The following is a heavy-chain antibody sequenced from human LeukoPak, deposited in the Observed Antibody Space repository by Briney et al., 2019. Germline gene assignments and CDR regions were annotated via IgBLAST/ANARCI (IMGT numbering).Heavy chain of an antibody. V-gene: IGHV5-51*01. Sequence: PGESLKISCKGSGYSFTTYWIGWVRQMPGKGLEWMGIIYPIDSDTKYSPSFQGQVTISADKSTSTAYLQWTSLKASDTAMYYCARRGEAMDPFDYWGQGTLVTVSS. D-gene: IGHD5-18*01. J-gene: IGHJ4*02. CDR3: ARRGEAMDPFDY. CDR1: GYSFTTYW. CDR2: IYPIDSDT.